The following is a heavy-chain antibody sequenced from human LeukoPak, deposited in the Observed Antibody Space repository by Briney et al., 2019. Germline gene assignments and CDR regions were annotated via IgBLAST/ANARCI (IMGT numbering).Heavy chain of an antibody. CDR3: VRDPSSGYYAVGMDV. Sequence: GGSLRLSCAASGFTFSSYAMHWVRQAPGKGLEWVAVISYDGSNKYYADSVKGRFIISRDNSKNTLYLQMNSLRAEDTAVYYCVRDPSSGYYAVGMDVWGQGTTVTVSS. CDR1: GFTFSSYA. CDR2: ISYDGSNK. D-gene: IGHD3-22*01. J-gene: IGHJ6*02. V-gene: IGHV3-30*04.